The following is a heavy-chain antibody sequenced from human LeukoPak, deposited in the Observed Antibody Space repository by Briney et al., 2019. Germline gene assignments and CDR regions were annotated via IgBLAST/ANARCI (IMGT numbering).Heavy chain of an antibody. CDR3: AKNHLEWLLFSAFDY. D-gene: IGHD3-3*01. J-gene: IGHJ4*02. CDR1: GFTVSSNY. V-gene: IGHV3-23*01. Sequence: GGSMRLSCAASGFTVSSNYMSWVRQAPGKGLELVSGISGSGSHTYYAASVKRRFTISRDYSKTTLSLQMSSLRAEDTAVYYCAKNHLEWLLFSAFDYWGQGSLITVSS. CDR2: ISGSGSHT.